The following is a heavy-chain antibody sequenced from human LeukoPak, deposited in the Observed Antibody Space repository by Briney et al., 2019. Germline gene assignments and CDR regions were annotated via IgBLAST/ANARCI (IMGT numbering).Heavy chain of an antibody. D-gene: IGHD6-19*01. CDR1: GFIFSAYE. CDR3: ARVYSSGWSY. CDR2: ISSSGSTI. V-gene: IGHV3-48*03. Sequence: PGGSLRLPCAASGFIFSAYEMNWVRQAPGKGLEWVSYISSSGSTIYYADSVKGRFTISRDNAKKSLYLQMNSLRVEDTAVYYCARVYSSGWSYWGQGTLVTVSS. J-gene: IGHJ4*02.